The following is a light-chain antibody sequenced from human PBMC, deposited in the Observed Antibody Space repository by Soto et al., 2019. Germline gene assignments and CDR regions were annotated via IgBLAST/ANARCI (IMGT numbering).Light chain of an antibody. Sequence: QSALTQPASVSGSPGQSITISCTGTSSDVGAYDFVSWYQHYPGKAPKLVTFDVTHRPPGISDRFSGSKSANTASLTISGRQAEDEAFYYCSSYTTSSTLVFGGGTKVTVL. CDR3: SSYTTSSTLV. CDR2: DVT. CDR1: SSDVGAYDF. V-gene: IGLV2-14*01. J-gene: IGLJ2*01.